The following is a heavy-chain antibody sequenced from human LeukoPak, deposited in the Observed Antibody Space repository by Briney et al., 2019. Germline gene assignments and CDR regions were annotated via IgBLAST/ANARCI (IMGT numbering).Heavy chain of an antibody. D-gene: IGHD6-19*01. CDR1: GFTFSSYG. Sequence: GGSLRLSCAASGFTFSSYGMHWVRQAPGKGLEWVAFIRYDGSNKYYADSVKGRFTISRDNSKNTLYLQMNSLRAEDTALYYCAREGGSGWYSGWFDPWGQGTLVTVSS. V-gene: IGHV3-30*02. CDR3: AREGGSGWYSGWFDP. J-gene: IGHJ5*02. CDR2: IRYDGSNK.